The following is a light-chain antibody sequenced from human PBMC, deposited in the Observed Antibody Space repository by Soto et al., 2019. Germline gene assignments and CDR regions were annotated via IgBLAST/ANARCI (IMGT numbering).Light chain of an antibody. CDR2: AAS. Sequence: DIQMTQSPSSLSASVGDRVTITCRSSQSIRCYVNWYQHKPGKAPKLLIYAASSLQSGVPSRFSGSGSGTEFTLTISSLQPEDFATYYCQQSYSTPPLTFGGGTKVEIK. CDR3: QQSYSTPPLT. J-gene: IGKJ4*01. CDR1: QSIRCY. V-gene: IGKV1-39*01.